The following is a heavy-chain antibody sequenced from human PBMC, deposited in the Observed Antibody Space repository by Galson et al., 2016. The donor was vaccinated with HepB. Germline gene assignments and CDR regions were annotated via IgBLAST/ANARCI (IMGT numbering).Heavy chain of an antibody. Sequence: QSGAEVKKPGESLKISCQASGYSFALYWIAWVRQMPGKGPEWMGIIYPGDSDTRYNPSFQGQVSFSVDKSISTVFLQWSSLKASDTAMYYCARHYCTNPDCFPHHFDFWGQGTLVTVSS. J-gene: IGHJ4*02. CDR3: ARHYCTNPDCFPHHFDF. D-gene: IGHD2-8*01. CDR1: GYSFALYW. V-gene: IGHV5-51*01. CDR2: IYPGDSDT.